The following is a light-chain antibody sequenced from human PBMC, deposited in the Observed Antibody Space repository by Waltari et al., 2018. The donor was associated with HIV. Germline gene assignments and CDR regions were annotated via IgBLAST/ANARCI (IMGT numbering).Light chain of an antibody. J-gene: IGKJ2*01. CDR3: LRYNSAPYT. V-gene: IGKV1-27*01. CDR1: QGISNY. Sequence: DIQMTQSPSSLSASVGDRVTITCRASQGISNYLAWYQQKPGKVPKLLIYVASTLQSGVPSRFSGSGSGTDFTLTISSLQPEDVATYYCLRYNSAPYTFGQGTNLEIK. CDR2: VAS.